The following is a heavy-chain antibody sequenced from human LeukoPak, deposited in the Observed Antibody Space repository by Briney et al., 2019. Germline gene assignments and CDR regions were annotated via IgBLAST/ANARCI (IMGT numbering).Heavy chain of an antibody. CDR1: GASISSYY. D-gene: IGHD1-7*01. J-gene: IGHJ5*02. CDR2: IYVTGST. Sequence: ASETLSLTCTVSGASISSYYWSWIRQPAGKALEWIGRIYVTGSTTYNPSLESRVTMSLDTSKNHFSLKLRSVTAADTAVYYCARDSGTTGEVKFDPWGQGTLVTVSS. CDR3: ARDSGTTGEVKFDP. V-gene: IGHV4-4*07.